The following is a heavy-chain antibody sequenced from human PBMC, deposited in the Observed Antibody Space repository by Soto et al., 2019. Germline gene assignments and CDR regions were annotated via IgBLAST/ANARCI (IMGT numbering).Heavy chain of an antibody. V-gene: IGHV3-48*01. J-gene: IGHJ6*03. CDR2: ISSSSDNI. Sequence: EVQLVESGGGLVQPGGSPRLSCAASGFVFSSYHMNWVRQAPGKGLEWISYISSSSDNIYYADSVRGRFTISRDNAKNSLYRQMNSLRAEDTAVYYCARDKGYCSSTSCYYDYYMDVWGKGTTVTVSS. D-gene: IGHD2-2*01. CDR1: GFVFSSYH. CDR3: ARDKGYCSSTSCYYDYYMDV.